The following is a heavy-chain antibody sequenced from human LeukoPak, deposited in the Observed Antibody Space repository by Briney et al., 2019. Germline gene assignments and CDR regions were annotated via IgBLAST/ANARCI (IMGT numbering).Heavy chain of an antibody. CDR2: IIPIFGTA. CDR3: ARDWSPDTAMGLPGAFDI. J-gene: IGHJ3*02. Sequence: GASVKVSCKASVGTFSSYVISWVRQAPGQGLEWMGGIIPIFGTANYAQKFQGRVTITTDESTSTAYMELSSLRSEDTAVYYCARDWSPDTAMGLPGAFDIWGQGTMVTVSS. CDR1: VGTFSSYV. V-gene: IGHV1-69*05. D-gene: IGHD5-18*01.